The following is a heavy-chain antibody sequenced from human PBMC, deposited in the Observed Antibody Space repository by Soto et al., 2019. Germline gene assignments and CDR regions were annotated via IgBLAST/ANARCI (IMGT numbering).Heavy chain of an antibody. V-gene: IGHV3-73*02. CDR2: IRGRADNYAT. CDR1: GFIFSGTT. J-gene: IGHJ4*02. D-gene: IGHD6-13*01. CDR3: TRAPDGNNADY. Sequence: EVQLVESGGDLVQPGGSLKLSCAASGFIFSGTTIHWVRQASGEGLEWVGRIRGRADNYATGYAASVKGRFTISRDDSKKTAYMQRNSQKTEDTAVYFCTRAPDGNNADYWGQGTLVTVSS.